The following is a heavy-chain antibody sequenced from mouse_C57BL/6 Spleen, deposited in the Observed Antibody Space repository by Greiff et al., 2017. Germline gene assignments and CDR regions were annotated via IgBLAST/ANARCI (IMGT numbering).Heavy chain of an antibody. J-gene: IGHJ4*01. CDR2: IWTGGGT. Sequence: QVQLKQSGPGLVAPSQSLSITCTVSGFSLTSYAISWVRQPPGKGLEWLGVIWTGGGTNYNSALKSRLSISKDNSKSQVFLKMNSLQTDDTARYDCARNKDYDYDENAMDYWGQGTSVTVSS. V-gene: IGHV2-9-1*01. CDR3: ARNKDYDYDENAMDY. D-gene: IGHD2-4*01. CDR1: GFSLTSYA.